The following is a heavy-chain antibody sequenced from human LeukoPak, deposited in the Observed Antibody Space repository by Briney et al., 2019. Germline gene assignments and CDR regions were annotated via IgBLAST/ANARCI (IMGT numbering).Heavy chain of an antibody. V-gene: IGHV1-46*01. Sequence: ASVKVSCKASGYTFTSYYMHWVRQAPGEGLEWMGIINPSGGSTSYAQKFQGRVTMTRDMSTSTVYMELSSLRSEDTAVYYCARVRPRYGDINYWGQGTLVTVSS. CDR3: ARVRPRYGDINY. D-gene: IGHD4-17*01. CDR2: INPSGGST. J-gene: IGHJ4*02. CDR1: GYTFTSYY.